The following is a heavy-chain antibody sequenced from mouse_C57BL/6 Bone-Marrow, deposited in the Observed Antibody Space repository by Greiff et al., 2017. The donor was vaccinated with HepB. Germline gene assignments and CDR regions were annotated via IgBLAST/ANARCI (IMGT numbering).Heavy chain of an antibody. Sequence: VQLQQSGAELARPGASVKLSCKASGYTFTSYGISWVKQRTGQGLEWIGEIYPRSGNTYYNEKFKGKATLTADKSSSTAYMELRSLTSEDSAVYFCALYYYGSSWYFDVWGTGTTVTVSS. CDR1: GYTFTSYG. CDR2: IYPRSGNT. J-gene: IGHJ1*03. D-gene: IGHD1-1*01. CDR3: ALYYYGSSWYFDV. V-gene: IGHV1-81*01.